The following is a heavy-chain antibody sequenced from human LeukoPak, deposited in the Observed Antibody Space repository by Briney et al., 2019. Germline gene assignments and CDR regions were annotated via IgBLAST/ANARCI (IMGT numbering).Heavy chain of an antibody. CDR3: ARDGYCSSTSCHPAFDY. CDR1: GFTFSSYW. CDR2: IHSDGSST. V-gene: IGHV3-74*01. D-gene: IGHD2-2*03. J-gene: IGHJ4*02. Sequence: TGGSLRLSCAASGFTFSSYWMHWVRQAPGKGLVWVSRIHSDGSSTSYADSVKGRFTISRDNAKNTLYLQMNSLRAEDTAVYYCARDGYCSSTSCHPAFDYWGQGTLVTVSS.